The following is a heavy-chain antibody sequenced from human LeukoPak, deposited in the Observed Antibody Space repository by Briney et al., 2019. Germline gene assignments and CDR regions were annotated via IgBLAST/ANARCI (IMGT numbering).Heavy chain of an antibody. J-gene: IGHJ4*02. V-gene: IGHV1-69*13. CDR1: GGTFSSYA. CDR3: ARTSFYDSSGYYAGGFDY. D-gene: IGHD3-22*01. Sequence: ASVNVSCKASGGTFSSYAISWVRQAPGQGLEWMGGIIPIFGTASYAQKFQGRVTITADESTSTAYMELSSLRSEDTAVYYCARTSFYDSSGYYAGGFDYWGQGTLVTVSS. CDR2: IIPIFGTA.